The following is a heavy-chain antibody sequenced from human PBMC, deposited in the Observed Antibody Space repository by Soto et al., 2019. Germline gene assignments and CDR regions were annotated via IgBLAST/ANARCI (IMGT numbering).Heavy chain of an antibody. CDR2: IYYTGST. CDR3: ARPLSGYGAFDI. V-gene: IGHV4-59*08. J-gene: IGHJ3*02. Sequence: PSETLSLTWTVADGSSSSYYWSWIRQPPGKGLEWIGYIYYTGSTNYNPSLKSRVTISLDTSKNQFSLRLSSVTAADTAVYYWARPLSGYGAFDIWGQGTMVTV. CDR1: DGSSSSYY. D-gene: IGHD3-22*01.